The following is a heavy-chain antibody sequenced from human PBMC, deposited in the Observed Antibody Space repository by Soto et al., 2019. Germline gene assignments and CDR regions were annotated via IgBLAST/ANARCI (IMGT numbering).Heavy chain of an antibody. D-gene: IGHD3-3*01. CDR1: GYTFIGRY. CDR3: ASVGETTNVGVDLMRH. V-gene: IGHV1-2*02. J-gene: IGHJ4*02. Sequence: QVQLEQSGAEVKKPGASVKVSCKASGYTFIGRYMHWVRQAPGQGLEWMGWINPDSGATNYAQKFQGRVTLSRDSSITTAYMDLSSLTPDDTAVYYWASVGETTNVGVDLMRHWGQGTLVGVSS. CDR2: INPDSGAT.